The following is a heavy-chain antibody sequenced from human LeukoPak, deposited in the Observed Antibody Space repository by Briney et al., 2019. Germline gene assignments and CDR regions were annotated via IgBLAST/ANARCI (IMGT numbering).Heavy chain of an antibody. Sequence: GGSLRLSCAASGFTFTTYEMNWVRQAPGKGLEWVSYISSSGDTIYYADSVKGRFTISRDKAKNTLYMYMIDLRDDDTAVYYCLRGGRGNSYGLFDLWGQGTLVTVST. CDR2: ISSSGDTI. D-gene: IGHD3-10*01. J-gene: IGHJ5*02. CDR3: LRGGRGNSYGLFDL. V-gene: IGHV3-48*03. CDR1: GFTFTTYE.